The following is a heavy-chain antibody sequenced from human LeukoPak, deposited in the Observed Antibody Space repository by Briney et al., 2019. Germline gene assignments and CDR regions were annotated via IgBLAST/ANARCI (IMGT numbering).Heavy chain of an antibody. J-gene: IGHJ4*02. Sequence: GGSLRLSCAASGFTFDDYAMHWVRQVQGKGLEWVSLILGDGSSTNYADSVKGRFTISRDNSKNSLYLHMNSLRVEDTAVYYCARIRGYSSGWYLGYWGQGTLVTVSS. CDR3: ARIRGYSSGWYLGY. CDR2: ILGDGSST. D-gene: IGHD6-19*01. CDR1: GFTFDDYA. V-gene: IGHV3-43*02.